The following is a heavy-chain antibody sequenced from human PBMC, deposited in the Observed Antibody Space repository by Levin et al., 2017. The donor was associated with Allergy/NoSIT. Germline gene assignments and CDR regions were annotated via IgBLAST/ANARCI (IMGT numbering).Heavy chain of an antibody. Sequence: ASVKVSCKASGYTFTGCYIHWVRQAPGQGLEWMGWINPNSGDTNYAQKFQGRVTMTRDTSISTAYMELSRLRSDDTAVYYCARSVWPSYYDFRSGYYLVGWGQGTLVTVSS. D-gene: IGHD3-3*01. CDR2: INPNSGDT. CDR1: GYTFTGCY. V-gene: IGHV1-2*02. CDR3: ARSVWPSYYDFRSGYYLVG. J-gene: IGHJ4*02.